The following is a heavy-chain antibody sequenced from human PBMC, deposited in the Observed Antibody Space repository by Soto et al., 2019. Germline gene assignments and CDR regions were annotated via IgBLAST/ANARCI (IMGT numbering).Heavy chain of an antibody. D-gene: IGHD3-22*01. Sequence: SETLSLTCTVSGGSTSGHYWSWIRQPPGKGLEWIGYIYSSGSPHHNPSLKSRVIISEDRSKNQIYLELNSVTAADTAVYYCAREYYYDSSGIGFDPWGPGTLVTVSS. CDR3: AREYYYDSSGIGFDP. J-gene: IGHJ5*02. CDR1: GGSTSGHY. CDR2: IYSSGSP. V-gene: IGHV4-59*11.